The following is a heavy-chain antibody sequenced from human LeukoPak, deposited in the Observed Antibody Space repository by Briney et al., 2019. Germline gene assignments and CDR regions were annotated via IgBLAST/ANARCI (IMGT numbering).Heavy chain of an antibody. V-gene: IGHV3-7*01. J-gene: IGHJ4*02. D-gene: IGHD2-15*01. Sequence: PGGPLRLSCAASGFTLSSYWMSWVRKVPGMGLEWVANINKDGREKYYVDSVKGRFTISRDNAENSLYLQMSSLRAEDRAVYYCARDAYCSGGSCYVYWGQGTLVAVSS. CDR3: ARDAYCSGGSCYVY. CDR2: INKDGREK. CDR1: GFTLSSYW.